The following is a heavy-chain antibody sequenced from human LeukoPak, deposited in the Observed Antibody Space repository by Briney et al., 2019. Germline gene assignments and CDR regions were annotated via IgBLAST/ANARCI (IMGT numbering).Heavy chain of an antibody. J-gene: IGHJ4*01. Sequence: SETLSLTCTVSGVSMSSYYWSWIRQPPGKGLEWVGYIYYSGSTNYNPSLKSRVTISLDTSKNQFSLKLRSVTAADTAVYYCARIMEDGDYFDYWGQGTLVTVSS. CDR2: IYYSGST. V-gene: IGHV4-59*01. CDR3: ARIMEDGDYFDY. D-gene: IGHD2-8*01. CDR1: GVSMSSYY.